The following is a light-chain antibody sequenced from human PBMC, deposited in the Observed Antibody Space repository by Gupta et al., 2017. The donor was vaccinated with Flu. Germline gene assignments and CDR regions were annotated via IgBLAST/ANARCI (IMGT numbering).Light chain of an antibody. CDR3: QQYNNWPPLT. CDR1: QSVTSN. CDR2: GAS. V-gene: IGKV3-15*01. Sequence: EVVLTQSPATLSVSPGERATLSCRASQSVTSNLAWYQHKPGQAPRLLIYGASTRATGVPARFSGSGSGNEFTLTISSRQSEDFAVYYCQQYNNWPPLTFGGGTKVEIK. J-gene: IGKJ4*01.